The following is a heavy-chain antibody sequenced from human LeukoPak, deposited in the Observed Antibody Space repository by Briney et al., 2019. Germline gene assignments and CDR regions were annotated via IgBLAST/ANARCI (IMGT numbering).Heavy chain of an antibody. D-gene: IGHD6-19*01. Sequence: GGSLRLSCAASGFTFDDYAMHWVRQAPGKGLEWVSGISWNSGDIDYADSVKGRFTISRDNAKNSLYLQMNSLRAEDTALYYCTKDSTDTFGSGWLRVNWFDPWGQGTLVTVSS. CDR3: TKDSTDTFGSGWLRVNWFDP. J-gene: IGHJ5*02. CDR2: ISWNSGDI. CDR1: GFTFDDYA. V-gene: IGHV3-9*01.